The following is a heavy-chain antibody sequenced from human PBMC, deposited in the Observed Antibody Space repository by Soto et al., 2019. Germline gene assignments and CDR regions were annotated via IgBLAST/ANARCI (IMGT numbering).Heavy chain of an antibody. CDR3: ARGTTISALAAMDG. CDR1: GFTFSNNA. D-gene: IGHD1-1*01. J-gene: IGHJ6*02. V-gene: IGHV3-30-3*01. CDR2: ISYDASKK. Sequence: QVQLVESGGGVVQPGRSLRLSCAASGFTFSNNAMDWVRQAPGKGLEWVAVISYDASKKYIAESVKGRFTISRDNSKNTLFLQMNSLRAEETAVYYCARGTTISALAAMDGWRQGTTVTVS.